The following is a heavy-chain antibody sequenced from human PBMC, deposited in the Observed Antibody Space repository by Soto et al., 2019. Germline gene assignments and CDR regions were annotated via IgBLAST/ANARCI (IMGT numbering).Heavy chain of an antibody. Sequence: QVQLVESGGGWVKPGGSLRLSCAASGFTFSDHYMSWFRKAPGKGLEWVSYISSSGSTIYYADSVKGRFTISRDNAKNSLYLQMNSLRAEDTAVYYCARVGRWLQHNPLDYWGQGTLVTVSS. J-gene: IGHJ4*02. CDR3: ARVGRWLQHNPLDY. D-gene: IGHD5-12*01. CDR1: GFTFSDHY. V-gene: IGHV3-11*01. CDR2: ISSSGSTI.